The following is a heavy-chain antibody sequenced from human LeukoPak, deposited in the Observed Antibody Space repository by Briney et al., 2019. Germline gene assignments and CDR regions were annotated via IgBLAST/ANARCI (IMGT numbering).Heavy chain of an antibody. CDR3: AKVARAGSSGWSSYYFDY. J-gene: IGHJ4*02. D-gene: IGHD6-19*01. V-gene: IGHV3-23*01. CDR2: ISGSGGST. Sequence: GGSLRLSCAASGFTFSSHAMSWVRQAPGKRLEWVSTISGSGGSTYSTDSVKGRFTISRDNSKNTLYLQMNSLRAEDTAVYYCAKVARAGSSGWSSYYFDYWGQGTLVTVSS. CDR1: GFTFSSHA.